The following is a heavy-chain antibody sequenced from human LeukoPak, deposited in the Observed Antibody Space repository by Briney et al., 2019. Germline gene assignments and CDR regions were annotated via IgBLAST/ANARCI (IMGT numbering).Heavy chain of an antibody. D-gene: IGHD5-18*01. CDR1: GGSISSYY. Sequence: SETLSLTCTVSGGSISSYYWSWIRQPPGKGLEWIGYIYYSGSTNYNPSLKSRVTISVDTSKNQFSLKLSSVTAADTAVYYCAREAGYGYGPKYYYYGMDVWGQGTTVTVSS. V-gene: IGHV4-59*01. J-gene: IGHJ6*02. CDR2: IYYSGST. CDR3: AREAGYGYGPKYYYYGMDV.